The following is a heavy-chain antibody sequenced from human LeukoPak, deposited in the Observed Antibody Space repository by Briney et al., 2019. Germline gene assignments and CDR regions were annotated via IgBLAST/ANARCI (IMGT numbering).Heavy chain of an antibody. J-gene: IGHJ4*02. V-gene: IGHV4-31*03. CDR1: GGSISSEGFH. D-gene: IGHD2-21*02. Sequence: SQTLSLTCSVSGGSISSEGFHWSWIRQHPGKGLEWIAYIYHSGRTYYNPSLKSRLTISVDTSKNQFSMSLKSVTAADTAVYYCARVVTSSLYFFDYWGQGTLVSVSS. CDR3: ARVVTSSLYFFDY. CDR2: IYHSGRT.